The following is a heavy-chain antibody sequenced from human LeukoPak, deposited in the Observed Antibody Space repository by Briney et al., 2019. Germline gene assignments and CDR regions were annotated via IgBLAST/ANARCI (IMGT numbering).Heavy chain of an antibody. V-gene: IGHV4-59*08. Sequence: SSETLSLTCTVSGGSISSYYWSWIRQPPGKGLEWIGYIYYSGSTNYNPSLKSRVTISVDTSKNQFSLKLSSMTAADTAVYYCARLGFYYYGMDVWGQGTTVTVSS. CDR3: ARLGFYYYGMDV. CDR1: GGSISSYY. CDR2: IYYSGST. D-gene: IGHD1-26*01. J-gene: IGHJ6*02.